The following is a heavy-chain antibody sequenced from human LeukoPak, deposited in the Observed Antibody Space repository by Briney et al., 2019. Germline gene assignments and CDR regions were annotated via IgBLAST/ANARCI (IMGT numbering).Heavy chain of an antibody. J-gene: IGHJ6*02. D-gene: IGHD3-10*01. V-gene: IGHV1-46*01. Sequence: GASVKVSCKASGYTYTSYYMHWVRQAPGQGLEWMGIINPSGGSTSYAQKLQGRVTMTRDTSTSTVYMGLSSLRSEDTAVYYCARLMVRGVSPCGMDVWGQGTTVTVSS. CDR2: INPSGGST. CDR1: GYTYTSYY. CDR3: ARLMVRGVSPCGMDV.